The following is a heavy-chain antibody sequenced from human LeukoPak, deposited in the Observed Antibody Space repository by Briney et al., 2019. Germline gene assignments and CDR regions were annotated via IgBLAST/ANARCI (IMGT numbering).Heavy chain of an antibody. CDR1: GGSITSYY. Sequence: SETLSLTCTISGGSITSYYWSWIRQPAGKGLEWIGRISTSGNTNYNPSLQSRVTMSVDTSKNQFSLKLSSVTAADTAVYYCARADILTGSFDYWGQGTLVTVSS. J-gene: IGHJ4*02. CDR2: ISTSGNT. D-gene: IGHD3-9*01. CDR3: ARADILTGSFDY. V-gene: IGHV4-4*07.